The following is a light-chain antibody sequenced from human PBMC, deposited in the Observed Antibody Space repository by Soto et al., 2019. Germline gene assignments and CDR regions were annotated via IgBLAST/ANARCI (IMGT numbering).Light chain of an antibody. V-gene: IGLV1-44*01. CDR2: TNN. Sequence: QSVLTQPPSASGTPGQRVTISCSGSSSNIGSNTVSWYQQLPGTAPKLLIYTNNQRPSGVPDRFSGSKSGTSASLASSGLQSEDEADYYCAAWDDSLNGVVFGGGTKLTVL. J-gene: IGLJ2*01. CDR1: SSNIGSNT. CDR3: AAWDDSLNGVV.